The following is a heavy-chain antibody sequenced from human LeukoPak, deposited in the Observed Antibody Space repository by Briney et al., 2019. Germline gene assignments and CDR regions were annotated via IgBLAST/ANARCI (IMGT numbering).Heavy chain of an antibody. CDR2: ISYSGST. CDR1: GGSISSYY. V-gene: IGHV4-59*01. CDR3: TRSSTGSYFDY. D-gene: IGHD2-2*01. J-gene: IGHJ4*02. Sequence: SETLSLTCTVSGGSISSYYWNWIRQPPGKGLEWIGYISYSGSTNYNPSLKSRVTISAHTSKNQFSLKLSSVTAADTAVYYCTRSSTGSYFDYWGQGALVTVSS.